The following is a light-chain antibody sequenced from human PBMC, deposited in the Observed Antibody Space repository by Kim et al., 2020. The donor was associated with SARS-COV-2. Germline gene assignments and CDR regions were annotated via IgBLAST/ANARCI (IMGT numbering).Light chain of an antibody. CDR3: QQSNSPFT. Sequence: SASIGDRVTFTCRASQGIRTWLAWYQQKPGKTPNLLIYTASSLQPGVPSRFSGSGSGTDFTLTISSLQPEDFATYYCQQSNSPFTFGPGTKVDIK. V-gene: IGKV1-12*01. CDR1: QGIRTW. J-gene: IGKJ3*01. CDR2: TAS.